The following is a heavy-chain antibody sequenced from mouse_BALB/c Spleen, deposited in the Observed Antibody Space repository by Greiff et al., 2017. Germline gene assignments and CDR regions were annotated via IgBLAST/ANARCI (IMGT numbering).Heavy chain of an antibody. V-gene: IGHV5-6-3*01. J-gene: IGHJ2*01. CDR2: INSNGGST. D-gene: IGHD4-1*01. CDR3: ARGWDGDY. CDR1: GFTFSSYG. Sequence: EVMLVESGGGLVQPGGSLKLSCAASGFTFSSYGMSWVRQTPDKRLELVATINSNGGSTYYPDSVKGRFTISRDNAKNTLYLQMSSLKSEDTAMYYCARGWDGDYWGQGTTLTVSS.